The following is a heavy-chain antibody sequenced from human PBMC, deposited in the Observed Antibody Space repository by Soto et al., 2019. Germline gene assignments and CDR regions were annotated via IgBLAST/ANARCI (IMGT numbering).Heavy chain of an antibody. CDR3: ASCTNGVCYQFDY. J-gene: IGHJ4*02. V-gene: IGHV3-23*01. D-gene: IGHD2-8*01. CDR1: GFTFSSYA. Sequence: GGSLRLSCVASGFTFSSYAMSWVRQAPGKGLEWVSAISGSGGSTYYADSVKGRFTISRDNSKNTLYLQMNSLRAEDTAVYYCASCTNGVCYQFDYWGQGTLVTVSS. CDR2: ISGSGGST.